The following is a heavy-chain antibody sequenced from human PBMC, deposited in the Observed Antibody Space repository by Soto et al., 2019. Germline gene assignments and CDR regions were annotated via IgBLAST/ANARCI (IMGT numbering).Heavy chain of an antibody. V-gene: IGHV1-46*01. D-gene: IGHD2-2*02. Sequence: QVQLVQSGAEVKKPGASVKVSCQASGYTFTSYYMHWVRQAPGQGLEWMGIINPSGGSTSYAQKFQGRVTMTRDTSTSTVYMELSSLRSEDTAVYYCARADIVVVPAAIPVGYYYYGMDVWGQGTTVTVSS. J-gene: IGHJ6*02. CDR2: INPSGGST. CDR1: GYTFTSYY. CDR3: ARADIVVVPAAIPVGYYYYGMDV.